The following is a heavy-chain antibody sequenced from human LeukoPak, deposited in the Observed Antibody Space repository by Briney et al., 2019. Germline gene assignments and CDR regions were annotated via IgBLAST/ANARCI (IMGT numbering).Heavy chain of an antibody. V-gene: IGHV3-23*01. CDR1: GFPFSTYA. D-gene: IGHD6-13*01. Sequence: GGSLRLSCAASGFPFSTYAMNWVRQAPGKGLEWVSVITGSGGFTQYADSVKGRFTISRDNSKNTLYLQMNSLRAEDTAVYYCAKDRKQQLVYTFDYWGQGTLVTVSS. CDR2: ITGSGGFT. CDR3: AKDRKQQLVYTFDY. J-gene: IGHJ4*02.